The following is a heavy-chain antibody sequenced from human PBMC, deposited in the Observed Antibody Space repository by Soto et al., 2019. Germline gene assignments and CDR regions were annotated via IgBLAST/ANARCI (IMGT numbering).Heavy chain of an antibody. V-gene: IGHV1-2*02. CDR2: INPNNGGT. D-gene: IGHD3-10*01. CDR3: ARPRGGVVY. J-gene: IGHJ4*02. CDR1: GYSFTGNS. Sequence: QVHLVQSGAEVKKPGASVKVSCKASGYSFTGNSMHWVRQAPGQGLEWMGWINPNNGGTNYAQKFQGRVTMTRDTSISTAYMDLSRLRADDTAFYYCARPRGGVVYWGQGTLVNVSS.